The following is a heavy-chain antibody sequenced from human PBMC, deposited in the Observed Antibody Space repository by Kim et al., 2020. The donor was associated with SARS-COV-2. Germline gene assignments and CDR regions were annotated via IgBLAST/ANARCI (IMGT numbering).Heavy chain of an antibody. CDR3: AKWLGYYYDKVNNMDV. CDR2: ISGNGVNT. Sequence: GGSLRLSCESSEFTFSNFAMSWVRQAPGTGLEWVSAISGNGVNTYYADSVKGRFTISRDNSRNTLFLQMNSLRAEDTAIYYWAKWLGYYYDKVNNMDVWGKGTSVTVSS. V-gene: IGHV3-23*01. CDR1: EFTFSNFA. D-gene: IGHD3-22*01. J-gene: IGHJ6*04.